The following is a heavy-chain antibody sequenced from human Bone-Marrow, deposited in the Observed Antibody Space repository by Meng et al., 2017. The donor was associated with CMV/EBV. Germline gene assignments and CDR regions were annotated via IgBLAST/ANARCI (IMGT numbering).Heavy chain of an antibody. CDR3: AKVHYYDSSGPVGMGVDY. J-gene: IGHJ4*02. V-gene: IGHV3-9*01. Sequence: GGSLRLSCAASGFTFDDYAMHWVRQAPGKGLEWVSGISWNSGSIGYADSVKGRFTISRDNAKNSLYLQMNSLRAEDTAVYYCAKVHYYDSSGPVGMGVDYWGQGTLVTVSS. CDR1: GFTFDDYA. D-gene: IGHD3-22*01. CDR2: ISWNSGSI.